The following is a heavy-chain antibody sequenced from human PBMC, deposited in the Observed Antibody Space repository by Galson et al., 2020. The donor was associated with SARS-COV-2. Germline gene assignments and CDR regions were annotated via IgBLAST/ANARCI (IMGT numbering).Heavy chain of an antibody. CDR1: GFTVSSSD. V-gene: IGHV3-66*01. CDR2: MYRDDGGT. J-gene: IGHJ4*02. D-gene: IGHD2-21*02. CDR3: ARVYSCFGGNCYSIARF. Sequence: GGSLRLSCAASGFTVSSSDMSWVRQAPGKGLEWASVMYRDDGGTYYADSVQGRFIISRDSSKNTLHLEMSGLRAEDTAIYYCARVYSCFGGNCYSIARFWGPGTLVTVSS.